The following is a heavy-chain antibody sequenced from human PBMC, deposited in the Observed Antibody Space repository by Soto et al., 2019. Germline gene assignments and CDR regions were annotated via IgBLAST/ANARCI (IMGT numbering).Heavy chain of an antibody. CDR1: EYSFNSYW. J-gene: IGHJ3*02. V-gene: IGHV5-10-1*01. D-gene: IGHD3-22*01. CDR2: IDPSDSYT. CDR3: ARLSDYYDSSGPDAFDI. Sequence: GESLKISCKASEYSFNSYWITWVRQVPGKGLEWMGRIDPSDSYTNYSPSFQGHVTISADKSISTAYLQWSSLKASDTAMYYCARLSDYYDSSGPDAFDIGGQGKRVTVSS.